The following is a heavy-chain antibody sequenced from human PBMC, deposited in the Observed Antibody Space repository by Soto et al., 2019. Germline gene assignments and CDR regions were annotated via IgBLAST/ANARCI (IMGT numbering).Heavy chain of an antibody. V-gene: IGHV3-23*04. D-gene: IGHD4-4*01. CDR3: AEVQSDAFDI. CDR2: ISSSGGST. Sequence: EVQLVESGGGLVKPGGSLRLSCAASGFTFSSYSMNWVRQAPGKGLEWVSSISSSGGSTYYADSVKGRFTISRDNSKNALYLQMNSLRAEDTAVYYCAEVQSDAFDIWGQGTMVTVSS. CDR1: GFTFSSYS. J-gene: IGHJ3*02.